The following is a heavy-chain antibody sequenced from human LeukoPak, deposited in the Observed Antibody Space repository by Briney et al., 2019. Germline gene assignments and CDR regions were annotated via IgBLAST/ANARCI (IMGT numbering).Heavy chain of an antibody. Sequence: GRSLRLSCAASGFTFSSYAMHWVRQAPGKGLEWVAVISYDGSNKYYADSVKGRFTISRDNSKNTLYLQMNSLRAEDTAVYYCAREGYSYGFAIDYWGHGTLVTVSS. CDR1: GFTFSSYA. V-gene: IGHV3-30-3*01. CDR3: AREGYSYGFAIDY. D-gene: IGHD5-18*01. J-gene: IGHJ4*01. CDR2: ISYDGSNK.